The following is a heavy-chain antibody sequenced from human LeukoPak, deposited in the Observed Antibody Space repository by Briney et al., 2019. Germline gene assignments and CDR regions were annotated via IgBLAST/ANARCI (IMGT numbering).Heavy chain of an antibody. Sequence: ASVNVSCKASGYTFITYYMHWVRQAPGQGLEWMGIINPGGDRTTYAQKFQGRVTMTRDTSTSTVYMELSSLRSEDTAVYYCARAGFGESELAADYWGQGTLVTVSS. CDR3: ARAGFGESELAADY. V-gene: IGHV1-46*01. CDR2: INPGGDRT. D-gene: IGHD3-10*01. CDR1: GYTFITYY. J-gene: IGHJ4*02.